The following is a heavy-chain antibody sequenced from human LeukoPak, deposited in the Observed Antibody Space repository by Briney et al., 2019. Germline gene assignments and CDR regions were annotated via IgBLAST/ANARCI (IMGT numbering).Heavy chain of an antibody. Sequence: SSETLSLTCAASGGSISSGWYSWSWIRQPPGKGLEWIGYIYHSGSTYYNPSLKSRVTISVDRSKNQFSLNLSSVTAADTAVYYCARGWGAPYYGMDFWGRGTTVTVSS. CDR3: ARGWGAPYYGMDF. J-gene: IGHJ6*02. V-gene: IGHV4-30-2*01. D-gene: IGHD3-16*01. CDR2: IYHSGST. CDR1: GGSISSGWYS.